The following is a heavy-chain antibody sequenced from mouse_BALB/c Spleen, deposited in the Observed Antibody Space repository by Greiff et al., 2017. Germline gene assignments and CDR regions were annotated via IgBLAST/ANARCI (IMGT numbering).Heavy chain of an antibody. CDR3: ARNGVYRYEYYAMDY. CDR1: GFSLTSYG. J-gene: IGHJ4*01. V-gene: IGHV2-2*02. D-gene: IGHD2-14*01. CDR2: IWSGGST. Sequence: VKLQQSGPGLVQPSQSLSITCTVSGFSLTSYGVHWVRQSPGKGLEWLGVIWSGGSTDYNAAFISRLSISKDNSKSQVFFKMNSLQANDTAIYYCARNGVYRYEYYAMDYWGQGTSVTVSS.